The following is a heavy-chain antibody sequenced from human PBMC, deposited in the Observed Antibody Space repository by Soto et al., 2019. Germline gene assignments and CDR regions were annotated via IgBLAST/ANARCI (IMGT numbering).Heavy chain of an antibody. CDR2: ISSSSSYI. Sequence: PGGSLRLSCAASGFTLSSYAMSWVRQAPGKGLEWVSSISSSSSYIYYADSVKGRFTISRDNAKNSLYLQMNSLRAEDTAVYYCARDQLSSSWDYYYXXGMDVCGEGTTVTVSS. D-gene: IGHD6-13*01. CDR1: GFTLSSYA. V-gene: IGHV3-21*01. CDR3: ARDQLSSSWDYYYXXGMDV. J-gene: IGHJ6*04.